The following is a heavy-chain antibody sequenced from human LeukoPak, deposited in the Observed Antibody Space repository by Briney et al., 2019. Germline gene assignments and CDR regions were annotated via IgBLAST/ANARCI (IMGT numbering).Heavy chain of an antibody. J-gene: IGHJ3*02. CDR1: GFTFSSYS. Sequence: GSLRLSCAASGFTFSSYSMNWVRQAPGKGLEWVSYISSSSSTIYYADSVKGRFTISRDNAKNSLYLQMNSLRAEDTAVYYCARDQDSGSYYSTGDDAFDIWGQGTMVTVSS. D-gene: IGHD1-26*01. V-gene: IGHV3-48*01. CDR3: ARDQDSGSYYSTGDDAFDI. CDR2: ISSSSSTI.